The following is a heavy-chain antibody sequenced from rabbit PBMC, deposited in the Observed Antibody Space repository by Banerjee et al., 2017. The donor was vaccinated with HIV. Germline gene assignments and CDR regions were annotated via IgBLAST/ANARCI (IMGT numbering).Heavy chain of an antibody. J-gene: IGHJ4*01. CDR1: GIDFSSYG. Sequence: QEQLVESGGGLVQPGGSLNLSCKGSGIDFSSYGISWVRQAPGKGLEWIGCIDIGSSGTTYYATWAKGRFTITKTSSTTVTLQMTSLTAADTATYFCARDLSGRTYYLNLWGPGTLVTVS. D-gene: IGHD1-1*01. CDR2: IDIGSSGTT. V-gene: IGHV1S45*01. CDR3: ARDLSGRTYYLNL.